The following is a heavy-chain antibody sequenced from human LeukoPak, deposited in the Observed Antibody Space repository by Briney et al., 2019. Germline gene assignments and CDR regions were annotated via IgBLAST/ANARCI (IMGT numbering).Heavy chain of an antibody. Sequence: GASVKVSCKASGYTFTSYDINWVRQATGQGLEWMGWMNPNSGNTGYAQKFQGRVTITRNTSISTAYMELSSLRSEDTAVYYCARDKSGSYYRFDYWGQGTLVTVSS. J-gene: IGHJ4*02. D-gene: IGHD1-26*01. CDR3: ARDKSGSYYRFDY. CDR2: MNPNSGNT. V-gene: IGHV1-8*03. CDR1: GYTFTSYD.